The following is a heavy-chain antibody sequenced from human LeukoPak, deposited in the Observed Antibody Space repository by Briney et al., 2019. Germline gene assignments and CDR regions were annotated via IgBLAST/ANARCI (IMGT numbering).Heavy chain of an antibody. CDR3: VRLTTVTDY. CDR2: INGSGGNT. J-gene: IGHJ4*02. D-gene: IGHD4-17*01. Sequence: GGSLRLSCAASGFIFNNYAMTWVRQAPGKGPHLASVINGSGGNTHYADSVKGRFTVSRDNSKSALYLQMNSLRVEDTAVYYCVRLTTVTDYWGQGTLVAVSS. CDR1: GFIFNNYA. V-gene: IGHV3-23*01.